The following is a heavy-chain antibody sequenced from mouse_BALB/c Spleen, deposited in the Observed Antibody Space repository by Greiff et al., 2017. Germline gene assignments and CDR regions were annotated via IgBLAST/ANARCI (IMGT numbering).Heavy chain of an antibody. Sequence: VKLVESGPGLVAPSQSLSITCTVSGFSLTDYGVSWVRQPPGTGLEWLGVIWGGGSTYYNSALKSRLSISKDNSKSQVFLKMNSLQTDDTAMYYCAKPYGNYAWFAYWGQGTLVTVSA. CDR3: AKPYGNYAWFAY. CDR1: GFSLTDYG. J-gene: IGHJ3*01. V-gene: IGHV2-6-5*01. CDR2: IWGGGST. D-gene: IGHD2-1*01.